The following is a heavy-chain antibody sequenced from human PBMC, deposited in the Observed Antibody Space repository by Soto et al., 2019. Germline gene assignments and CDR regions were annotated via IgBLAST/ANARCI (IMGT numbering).Heavy chain of an antibody. D-gene: IGHD2-21*01. Sequence: GGSLRLSCAASGFTFSSYAMHWVRQAPGKGLEWVAVISYDGSNKYYADSVKGRFTISRDNSKNTLYLQMNSLRAEDTAVYYCARDLWRLTHGGVIDYWGQGTLVTVSS. CDR2: ISYDGSNK. V-gene: IGHV3-30-3*01. J-gene: IGHJ4*02. CDR1: GFTFSSYA. CDR3: ARDLWRLTHGGVIDY.